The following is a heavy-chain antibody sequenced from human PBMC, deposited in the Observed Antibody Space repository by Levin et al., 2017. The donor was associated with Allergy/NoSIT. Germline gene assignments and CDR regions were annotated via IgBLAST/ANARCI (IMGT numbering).Heavy chain of an antibody. V-gene: IGHV1-2*02. CDR3: ARDYEWNFGN. CDR1: DYTFTAYY. Sequence: ASVKVSCQASDYTFTAYYLHWVRQVPGQGLEWMGWINPYSGDTKYSQRFQRRVTMTRDTSINTAYLWLAALTSDDTAVYYCARDYEWNFGNWGQGTLVTVSS. D-gene: IGHD1-7*01. CDR2: INPYSGDT. J-gene: IGHJ4*02.